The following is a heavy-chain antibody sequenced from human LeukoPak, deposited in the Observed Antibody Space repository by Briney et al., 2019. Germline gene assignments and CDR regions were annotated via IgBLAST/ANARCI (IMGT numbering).Heavy chain of an antibody. CDR1: GFTFSSYW. CDR2: IKGDGIST. V-gene: IGHV3-74*01. CDR3: AKDHYWSIDY. Sequence: GGSLRLSCAASGFTFSSYWMHWVRQAPGQGLVWVSRIKGDGISTNYADSVKGRFTISRDIAKNTLYLQMNNLRAEDTGVYYCAKDHYWSIDYWGRGTLVTVSS. J-gene: IGHJ4*02. D-gene: IGHD3-3*01.